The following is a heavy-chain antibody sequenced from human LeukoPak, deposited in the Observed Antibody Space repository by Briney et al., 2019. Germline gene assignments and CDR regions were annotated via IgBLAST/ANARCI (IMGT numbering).Heavy chain of an antibody. CDR1: GFTFSCYS. J-gene: IGHJ6*03. Sequence: GGSLRLSCAASGFTFSCYSVNWVRQAPGKGLEWVSSISSSSSYIYYADSVKGRFTISRDNAKNSLYLQMNSLRAEDTAVYYCARSGTGTTYYYYMDVWGKGTTVTVSS. CDR2: ISSSSSYI. CDR3: ARSGTGTTYYYYMDV. V-gene: IGHV3-21*01. D-gene: IGHD1-7*01.